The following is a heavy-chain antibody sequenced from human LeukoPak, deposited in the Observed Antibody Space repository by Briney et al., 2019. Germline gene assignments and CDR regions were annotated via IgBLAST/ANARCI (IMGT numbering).Heavy chain of an antibody. J-gene: IGHJ4*02. Sequence: PGGSLRLSCAASGFTFSSYEMNWVRQAPGKGLEWVSSISSSSSYIYYADSVKGRFTISRDNAKNSLYLQMNSLRAEDTAVYYCAKDISHLYGSGSSLDYWGQGTLVTVSS. CDR2: ISSSSSYI. V-gene: IGHV3-21*01. D-gene: IGHD3-10*01. CDR1: GFTFSSYE. CDR3: AKDISHLYGSGSSLDY.